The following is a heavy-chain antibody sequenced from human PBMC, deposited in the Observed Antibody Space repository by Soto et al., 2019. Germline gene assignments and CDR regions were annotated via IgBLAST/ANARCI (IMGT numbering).Heavy chain of an antibody. J-gene: IGHJ3*02. CDR2: INAGNGNT. Sequence: GASVKVSCKASGYTFTTYAMHWVRQAPGQRLEWMGWINAGNGNTKYSQKFQGRVTITRDTSASTAYMELSSLRSEDTAVYYCARKEASGDAFDIWGQGTMVTVS. CDR1: GYTFTTYA. D-gene: IGHD1-26*01. V-gene: IGHV1-3*01. CDR3: ARKEASGDAFDI.